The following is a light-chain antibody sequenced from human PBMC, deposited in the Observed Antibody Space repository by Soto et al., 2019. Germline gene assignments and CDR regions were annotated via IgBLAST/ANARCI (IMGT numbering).Light chain of an antibody. CDR3: QQDNNWPPIT. J-gene: IGKJ5*01. CDR2: GAS. CDR1: QSVSSN. V-gene: IGKV3-15*01. Sequence: EIVMTQSPATLSVSPGERATLSCRASQSVSSNLAWYQQKPGQAPRLLIYGASTRATGIPARFSGSRSGTEFTHTISSLQSEDFSVYYCQQDNNWPPITLGQGTRLEIK.